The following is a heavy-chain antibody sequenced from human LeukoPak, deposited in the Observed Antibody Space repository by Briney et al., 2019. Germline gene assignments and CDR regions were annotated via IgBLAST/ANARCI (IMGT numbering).Heavy chain of an antibody. CDR1: GYTFTRYY. CDR3: ARLLSGIAAAGTAS. CDR2: INPNSGGT. Sequence: ASVKVSCKASGYTFTRYYMHWVRQAPGQGLEWMGWINPNSGGTNYAQKFQGRVTMTRDTSISTAYMELSRLRSDDTAVYYCARLLSGIAAAGTASWGQGTLVTVSS. V-gene: IGHV1-2*02. D-gene: IGHD6-13*01. J-gene: IGHJ5*02.